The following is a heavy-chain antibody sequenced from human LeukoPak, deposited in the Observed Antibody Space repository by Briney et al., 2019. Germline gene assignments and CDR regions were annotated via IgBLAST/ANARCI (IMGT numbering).Heavy chain of an antibody. V-gene: IGHV3-21*01. CDR2: ISSSSSYI. Sequence: GGSLRLSCAASGFTFSSYSMNWVRQAPGKGLEWVSSISSSSSYIYYADSVKGRFTISRDNAKNSLYLQMNSLRAEDTAVYYCARDGSAPRYSSSWYVDYWGQGTLVTVSS. CDR1: GFTFSSYS. CDR3: ARDGSAPRYSSSWYVDY. D-gene: IGHD6-13*01. J-gene: IGHJ4*02.